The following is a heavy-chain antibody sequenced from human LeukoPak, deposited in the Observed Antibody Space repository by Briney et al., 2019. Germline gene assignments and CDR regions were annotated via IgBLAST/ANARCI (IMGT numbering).Heavy chain of an antibody. CDR3: AKQRTTVTSGPLDY. D-gene: IGHD4-17*01. Sequence: SETLSLTCTVSGDSISSSSSYWGWIRQPPGKGLEWIGSIFYSGNTYYNPSLKSRATISVDTSKNQFSLKVSSVTAADTAVYYCAKQRTTVTSGPLDYWGQGTLVTVSS. J-gene: IGHJ4*02. CDR2: IFYSGNT. CDR1: GDSISSSSSY. V-gene: IGHV4-39*01.